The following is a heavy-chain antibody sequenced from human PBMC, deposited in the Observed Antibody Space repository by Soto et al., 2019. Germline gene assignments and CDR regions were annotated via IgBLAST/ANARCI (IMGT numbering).Heavy chain of an antibody. CDR1: GYTFTSYG. V-gene: IGHV1-18*01. Sequence: ASVKVSCKASGYTFTSYGISWVRQAIGQGLEWMGWISAYNGNTNYAQKLQGRVTMTTDTSTSTAYMELRSLRSDDTAVYYCARPELGMRAFDIWGQGTMVTVSS. J-gene: IGHJ3*02. CDR3: ARPELGMRAFDI. D-gene: IGHD7-27*01. CDR2: ISAYNGNT.